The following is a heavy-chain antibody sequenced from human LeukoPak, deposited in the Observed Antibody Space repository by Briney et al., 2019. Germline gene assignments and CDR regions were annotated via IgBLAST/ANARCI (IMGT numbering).Heavy chain of an antibody. Sequence: GGSLRLSCAASGLTFSSYGMQFSSYGMHWVRQAPGQGLEWVAFIRSDGRNKYYADSVKGRFTISRDNTKNMLYLQMNSLGAEDTAVYYCAKLKINYYYYMDVWGKATTVIVSS. CDR3: AKLKINYYYYMDV. D-gene: IGHD3-16*01. J-gene: IGHJ6*03. CDR2: IRSDGRNK. V-gene: IGHV3-30*02. CDR1: GLTFSSYGMQFSSYG.